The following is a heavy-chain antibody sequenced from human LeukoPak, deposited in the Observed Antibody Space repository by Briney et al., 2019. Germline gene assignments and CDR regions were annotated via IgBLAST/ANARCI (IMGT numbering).Heavy chain of an antibody. Sequence: SETLSLTCTVSGGSISSSNYYWGWIRQPPRKGLEWIGSIYNSGGTYYHPSLKSRVTISVDTSKNQFSLKLSSVTAADTAVYYCARHHQTYDYYSSEIYEAFDIWGQGTMVTVSS. D-gene: IGHD3-22*01. CDR2: IYNSGGT. J-gene: IGHJ3*02. CDR1: GGSISSSNYY. V-gene: IGHV4-39*01. CDR3: ARHHQTYDYYSSEIYEAFDI.